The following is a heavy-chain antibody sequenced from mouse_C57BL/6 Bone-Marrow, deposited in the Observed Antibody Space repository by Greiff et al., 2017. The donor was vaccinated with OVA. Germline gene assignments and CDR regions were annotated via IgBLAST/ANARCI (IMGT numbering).Heavy chain of an antibody. CDR1: GFTFSSYG. Sequence: EVQRVESGGDLVKPGGSLKLSCAASGFTFSSYGMSWVRQTPDKRLEWVATISSGGSYTYYPDSVKGRFTISRDNAKNTLYLQMSSLKSEDTAMYYCARPLYDYDEGYYAMDYWGQGTSVTVSS. J-gene: IGHJ4*01. D-gene: IGHD2-4*01. V-gene: IGHV5-6*01. CDR2: ISSGGSYT. CDR3: ARPLYDYDEGYYAMDY.